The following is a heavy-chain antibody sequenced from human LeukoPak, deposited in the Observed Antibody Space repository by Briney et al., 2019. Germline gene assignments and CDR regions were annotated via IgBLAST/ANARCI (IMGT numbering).Heavy chain of an antibody. CDR2: IYSGGST. V-gene: IGHV3-66*02. D-gene: IGHD5-24*01. J-gene: IGHJ6*03. CDR1: GFTVSSNY. Sequence: GGSLRLSCAVSGFTVSSNYMSWVRQAPGKGLEWVSVIYSGGSTYYADSVKGRFTISRDNSKNTLYLQMNSLRAEDTAVYYCARVEDGYYYYYYMDVWGKGTTVTVSS. CDR3: ARVEDGYYYYYYMDV.